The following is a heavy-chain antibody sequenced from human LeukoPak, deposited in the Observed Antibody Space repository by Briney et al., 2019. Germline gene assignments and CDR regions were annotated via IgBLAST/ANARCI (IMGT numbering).Heavy chain of an antibody. J-gene: IGHJ4*02. D-gene: IGHD2-15*01. V-gene: IGHV5-51*01. CDR3: ARRGGSLVYFDY. CDR2: IYPGDSDI. Sequence: GESLKISCKGSGYSFTNSWIGRVREMPGKGLEWMGIIYPGDSDIRYSPSFQGQVTISADKSTATAYLQWSSLKASDTAMYYCARRGGSLVYFDYWGQGTLVTVSS. CDR1: GYSFTNSW.